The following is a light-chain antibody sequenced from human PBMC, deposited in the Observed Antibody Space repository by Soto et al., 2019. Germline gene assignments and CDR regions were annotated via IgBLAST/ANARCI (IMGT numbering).Light chain of an antibody. Sequence: QSVLTQPPSVSAAPGQTVTISCFGSSSNIGNNYVSWYQQVPGAAPKLLIYDSNKRPSGIPERFSASKSGTSATLAITGLQTGDEADYYCGAWDGSLRLYVFGSGTKVTVL. CDR1: SSNIGNNY. CDR2: DSN. J-gene: IGLJ1*01. CDR3: GAWDGSLRLYV. V-gene: IGLV1-51*01.